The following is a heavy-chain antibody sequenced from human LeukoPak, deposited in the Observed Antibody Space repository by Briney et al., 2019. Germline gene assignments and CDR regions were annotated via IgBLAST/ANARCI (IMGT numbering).Heavy chain of an antibody. V-gene: IGHV4-4*09. CDR2: IYIRGTT. CDR3: ARLENVDWFDP. CDR1: GGSIRSYY. D-gene: IGHD1-1*01. J-gene: IGHJ5*02. Sequence: SETLSLTCTVSGGSIRSYYWSWIRQPPGKGLEWIGHIYIRGTTDYNPSLKSRVTMSIDTSKNQFSLKLSSVTAADTAVYYCARLENVDWFDPWGQGTLVIASS.